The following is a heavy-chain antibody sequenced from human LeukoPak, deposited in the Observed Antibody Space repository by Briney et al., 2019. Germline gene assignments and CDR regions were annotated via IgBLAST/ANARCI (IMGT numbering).Heavy chain of an antibody. CDR1: GYSISSAYY. J-gene: IGHJ5*02. CDR3: ANSGSNYEAVS. Sequence: SETLSLTCSVSGYSISSAYYWGWIRQPPGKGLEWIGTFHYSGSTSYNPSLKSRVTISIDTSKNQFSLKLSSVTAADTAFYFCANSGSNYEAVSWGQGTLVTVSS. D-gene: IGHD5-18*01. CDR2: FHYSGST. V-gene: IGHV4-38-2*01.